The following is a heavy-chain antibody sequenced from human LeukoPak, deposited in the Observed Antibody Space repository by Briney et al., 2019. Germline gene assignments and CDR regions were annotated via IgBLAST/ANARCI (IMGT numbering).Heavy chain of an antibody. CDR2: MRQDGSEK. V-gene: IGHV3-7*02. CDR3: ARGGVEQGNRIYLDS. D-gene: IGHD1/OR15-1a*01. J-gene: IGHJ4*02. Sequence: GGSLRLSCAASGFTFSNYWMTWVRQAPGKGLEWVANMRQDGSEKYYVDSVKGRFTISRDNAKKSLYLQMNSLTIDDTAVYYCARGGVEQGNRIYLDSWGQGTLVTVSS. CDR1: GFTFSNYW.